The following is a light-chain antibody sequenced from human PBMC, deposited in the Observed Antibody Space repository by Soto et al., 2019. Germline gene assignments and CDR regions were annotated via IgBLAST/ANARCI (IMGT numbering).Light chain of an antibody. CDR3: QQYNSYSQT. CDR1: QTISNW. CDR2: KAS. J-gene: IGKJ1*01. Sequence: DIQMTQSPSTLSASVGDRVTITFRASQTISNWLAWYQQKPGQAPKLLIYKASTLESGVPSRFSGSGSGTEFTLTISSLQPEDFATYYCQQYNSYSQTFGQGTKVDIK. V-gene: IGKV1-5*03.